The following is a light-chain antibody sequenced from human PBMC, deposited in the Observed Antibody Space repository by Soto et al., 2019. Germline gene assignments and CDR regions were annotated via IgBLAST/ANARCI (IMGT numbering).Light chain of an antibody. V-gene: IGKV1-5*03. CDR2: KAS. Sequence: DIQMTQSPSTLSASVGDRVTLTCRASQSISSWLAWYQHKPGKAPKLLIYKASTLESGVPSRFSGSGSGTEFTLTISSLQPDDFATYYCQQYNSYSIPFGQGTRLEIK. CDR3: QQYNSYSIP. CDR1: QSISSW. J-gene: IGKJ5*01.